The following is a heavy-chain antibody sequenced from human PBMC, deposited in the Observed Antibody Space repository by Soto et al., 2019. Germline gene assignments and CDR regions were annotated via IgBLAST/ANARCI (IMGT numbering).Heavy chain of an antibody. CDR2: IYYSGST. Sequence: SETLSLTCTGSGGSISSSSYYWGWIRQPPGKGLECIGSIYYSGSTNYNPSLKSRVTISVDTSKNQFSLKLSSVTAADTAVYYCARGNDIVATIGAFDIWGQGTLVTVSS. CDR1: GGSISSSSYY. D-gene: IGHD5-12*01. CDR3: ARGNDIVATIGAFDI. V-gene: IGHV4-39*01. J-gene: IGHJ3*02.